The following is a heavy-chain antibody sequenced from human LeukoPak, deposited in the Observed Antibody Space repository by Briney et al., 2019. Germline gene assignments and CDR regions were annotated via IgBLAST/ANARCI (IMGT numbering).Heavy chain of an antibody. Sequence: PGGSQRLSCAASGFSFSSYWMHWVRQAPGEGLVWVSRINSDGSNTNYADSVKGRFTISRDNAKNTLYLQMNSLRAEDTAVYYCARDFRRGQYFDYWGQGTLVTVSS. CDR3: ARDFRRGQYFDY. CDR2: INSDGSNT. CDR1: GFSFSSYW. V-gene: IGHV3-74*01. D-gene: IGHD3-10*01. J-gene: IGHJ4*02.